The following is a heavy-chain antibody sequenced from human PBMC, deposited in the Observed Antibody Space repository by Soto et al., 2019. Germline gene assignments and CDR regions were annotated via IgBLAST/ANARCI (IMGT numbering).Heavy chain of an antibody. J-gene: IGHJ4*02. CDR3: ASQISDVPYSSYFDY. CDR1: GFTFSSYS. V-gene: IGHV3-21*01. CDR2: ISSSSSYI. Sequence: GGSLRLSCAASGFTFSSYSMNWVRQAPGKGLEWVSSISSSSSYIYYADSVKGRFTISRDNAKNSLYLQMNSLRAEDTAVYYCASQISDVPYSSYFDYWGQGTLVTVSS. D-gene: IGHD5-18*01.